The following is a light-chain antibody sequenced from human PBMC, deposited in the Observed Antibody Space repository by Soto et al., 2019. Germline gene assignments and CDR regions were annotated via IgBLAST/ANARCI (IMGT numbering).Light chain of an antibody. CDR3: SSYTSSSTRV. V-gene: IGLV2-14*01. CDR1: SSDVGGYNF. Sequence: QSALTQPASVSGSPGQSITISCTGTSSDVGGYNFVSWYQQHPGKAPKLIIYDVSNRPSGVSSRFSGSKSGNTASLTISGRQADDEADFYCSSYTSSSTRVFGSGTKLTVL. CDR2: DVS. J-gene: IGLJ1*01.